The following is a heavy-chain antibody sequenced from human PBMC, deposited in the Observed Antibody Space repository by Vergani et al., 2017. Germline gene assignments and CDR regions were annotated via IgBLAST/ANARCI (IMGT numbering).Heavy chain of an antibody. D-gene: IGHD3-10*01. CDR1: GGSFSGYY. V-gene: IGHV4-34*01. Sequence: QVQLQQWGAGLLKPSETLSLTCAVYGGSFSGYYWSWIRQPPGKGLEWIGEINHSGSTNYNPSLKSRVTISVDTSKNRFSLKLSSRTAAATAVYYCARVDEYGSGNHRKGSWFDPWGQGTLVTVSA. CDR2: INHSGST. J-gene: IGHJ5*02. CDR3: ARVDEYGSGNHRKGSWFDP.